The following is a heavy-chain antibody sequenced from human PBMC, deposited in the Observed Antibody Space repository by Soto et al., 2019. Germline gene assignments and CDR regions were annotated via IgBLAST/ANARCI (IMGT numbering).Heavy chain of an antibody. Sequence: QLQLQESGSGLVKPSQTLSLTCAVSGGSISSGGYSWSWIRQPPGKGLEWIGYIYHSGSTYYNPSLKSRVTISVDRSKNQFSLKLSSVTAADTAVYYCARYSIRSSYGVYFDYWGQGTLVTVSS. CDR2: IYHSGST. CDR1: GGSISSGGYS. CDR3: ARYSIRSSYGVYFDY. D-gene: IGHD4-4*01. V-gene: IGHV4-30-2*01. J-gene: IGHJ4*02.